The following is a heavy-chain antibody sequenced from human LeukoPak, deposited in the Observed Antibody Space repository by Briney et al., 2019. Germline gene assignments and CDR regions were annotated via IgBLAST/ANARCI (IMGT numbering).Heavy chain of an antibody. V-gene: IGHV1-69*13. CDR3: ARVGLPYGIFGPRKYGYFDY. CDR1: GGTFSSYA. D-gene: IGHD3/OR15-3a*01. Sequence: SVKVSCKASGGTFSSYAISWVGQAPGQGLEWMGGIIPIFGTANYAQKFQGRVTITADESTSTAYMELSSLRSEDTAVYYCARVGLPYGIFGPRKYGYFDYWGQGTLVTVSS. CDR2: IIPIFGTA. J-gene: IGHJ4*02.